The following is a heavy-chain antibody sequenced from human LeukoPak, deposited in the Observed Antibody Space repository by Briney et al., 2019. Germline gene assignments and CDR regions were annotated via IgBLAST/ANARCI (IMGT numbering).Heavy chain of an antibody. CDR2: IWYDGNNK. CDR1: GFTFSNYG. Sequence: PGGSLRLSCAASGFTFSNYGMHWVRQAPGKGLEWVAVIWYDGNNKYCSDSVKGRFTISRDNSKNTLYLQMNSLRAEDTAVYYCATTASRGPQSAEYFQYWGQGTLVTVSS. J-gene: IGHJ1*01. CDR3: ATTASRGPQSAEYFQY. V-gene: IGHV3-33*01.